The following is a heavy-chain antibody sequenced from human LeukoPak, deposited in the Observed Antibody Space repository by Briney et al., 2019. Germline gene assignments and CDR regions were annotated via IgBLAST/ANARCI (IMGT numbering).Heavy chain of an antibody. D-gene: IGHD2-8*01. V-gene: IGHV1-24*01. CDR1: GYTLTELS. J-gene: IGHJ4*02. CDR2: FDPEDGET. CDR3: AAAPIVLMVYAIDY. Sequence: GASVKVSCKVSGYTLTELSMHWVRQAPGKGLEWVGGFDPEDGETIYAQKFQGRVTMTEDTSTDTAYMELSSLRSEDTAVYYCAAAPIVLMVYAIDYWGQGTLVTVSS.